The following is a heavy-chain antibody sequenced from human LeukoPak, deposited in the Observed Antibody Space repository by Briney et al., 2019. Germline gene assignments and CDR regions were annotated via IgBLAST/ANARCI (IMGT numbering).Heavy chain of an antibody. CDR2: INPNSGGT. D-gene: IGHD2-15*01. CDR1: GYTFTDYY. J-gene: IGHJ4*02. V-gene: IGHV1-2*02. Sequence: GASVKVSCKASGYTFTDYYIHWVRQAPGQGLEWMGWINPNSGGTNYAQKFQGRVTMTRDTSISTAYMELNRLRSDDTAVYFCATDRLSQELLDYWGQGALVTVSS. CDR3: ATDRLSQELLDY.